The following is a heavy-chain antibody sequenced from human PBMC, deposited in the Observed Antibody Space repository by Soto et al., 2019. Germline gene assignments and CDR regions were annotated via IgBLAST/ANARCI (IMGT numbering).Heavy chain of an antibody. V-gene: IGHV3-64*01. CDR2: ISSNGGST. CDR3: ASTLDYYYYMDV. Sequence: GGSKRLSCTASGLNFSSYSMHWVRKAPGKGLEYVSAISSNGGSTYYANSVKGRFTISRDNSKNTLYLQMGSLRAEDMAVYYCASTLDYYYYMDVWGKGTTVTVSS. CDR1: GLNFSSYS. J-gene: IGHJ6*03.